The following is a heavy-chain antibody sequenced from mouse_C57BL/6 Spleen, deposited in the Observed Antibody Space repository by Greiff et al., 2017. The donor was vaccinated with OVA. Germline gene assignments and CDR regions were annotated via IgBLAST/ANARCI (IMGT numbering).Heavy chain of an antibody. V-gene: IGHV1-26*01. D-gene: IGHD1-1*01. CDR3: ARGIYYYGSSYGFAY. CDR1: GYTFTDYY. Sequence: VQLQQSGPELVKPGASVKISCKASGYTFTDYYMNWVKQSHGKSLEWIGDINPNNGGTSYNQKFKGKATLTVDKSSSTAYMELRSLTSEDSAVYYCARGIYYYGSSYGFAYWGQGTLVTVSA. J-gene: IGHJ3*01. CDR2: INPNNGGT.